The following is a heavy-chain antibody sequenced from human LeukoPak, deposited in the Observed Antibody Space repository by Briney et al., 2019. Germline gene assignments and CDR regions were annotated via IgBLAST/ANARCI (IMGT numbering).Heavy chain of an antibody. J-gene: IGHJ4*02. CDR3: ARGLFKYKAQRGY. Sequence: PSETLSLTCAVYGGSFSGYYWSWIRQPPGKGLEWIGEINHSGSTNYNPSLKSRVTISVDTSKNQFSLKLSSVTAADTAVYYCARGLFKYKAQRGYWGQGTLVTVSS. V-gene: IGHV4-34*01. CDR2: INHSGST. CDR1: GGSFSGYY. D-gene: IGHD6-25*01.